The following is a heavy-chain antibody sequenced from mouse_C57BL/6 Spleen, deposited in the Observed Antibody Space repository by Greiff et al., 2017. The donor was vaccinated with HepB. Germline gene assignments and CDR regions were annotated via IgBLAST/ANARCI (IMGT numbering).Heavy chain of an antibody. D-gene: IGHD1-1*01. V-gene: IGHV5-15*01. CDR2: ISNLAYSI. CDR3: ARAVYYGSSYWYFDV. Sequence: EVHLVESGGGLVQPGGSLKLSCAASGFTFSDYGMAWVRQAPRKGPEWVAFISNLAYSIYYADTVTGRFTISRENAKNTLYLEMSSLRSEDTAMYYCARAVYYGSSYWYFDVWGTGTTVTVSS. J-gene: IGHJ1*03. CDR1: GFTFSDYG.